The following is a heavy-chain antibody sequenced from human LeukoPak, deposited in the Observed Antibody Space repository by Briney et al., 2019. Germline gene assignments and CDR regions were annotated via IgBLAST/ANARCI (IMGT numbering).Heavy chain of an antibody. Sequence: ASVKVSCKASGYTFTGYYLHWVRQAPGQGLEWMGWINPNSGGTNYAQKFQGRVTMTRDTSISTAYMELTRLRCDDTAVYYCATLDTGYLDAFDIWGQGTMVTVSS. CDR1: GYTFTGYY. D-gene: IGHD5-18*01. V-gene: IGHV1-2*02. CDR2: INPNSGGT. CDR3: ATLDTGYLDAFDI. J-gene: IGHJ3*02.